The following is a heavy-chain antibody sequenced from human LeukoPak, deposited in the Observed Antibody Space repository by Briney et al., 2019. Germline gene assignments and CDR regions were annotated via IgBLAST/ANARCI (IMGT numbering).Heavy chain of an antibody. CDR3: ARDLTVATITDAFDI. CDR2: ISAYNGNT. CDR1: GYTFTSYG. D-gene: IGHD5-12*01. J-gene: IGHJ3*02. V-gene: IGHV1-18*01. Sequence: ASVKVSCKASGYTFTSYGISWVRQAPGQGLEWMGWISAYNGNTNYAQELQGRVTMTTDTSTSTAYMEPRSLRSDDTAVYYCARDLTVATITDAFDIWGQGTMVTVSS.